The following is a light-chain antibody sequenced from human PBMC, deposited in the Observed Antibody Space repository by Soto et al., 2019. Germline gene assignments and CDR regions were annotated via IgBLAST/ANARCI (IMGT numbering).Light chain of an antibody. Sequence: TKWPGTLSRSPGARATLSCRASQSVSNNYLAWYQQKPGQAPRLLIYGASNRATGIPDRFSGSGSGTDFTLTISRLAPEDFAVYYCQQYGSSGTFGQGTKVDIK. V-gene: IGKV3-20*01. CDR1: QSVSNNY. CDR2: GAS. CDR3: QQYGSSGT. J-gene: IGKJ1*01.